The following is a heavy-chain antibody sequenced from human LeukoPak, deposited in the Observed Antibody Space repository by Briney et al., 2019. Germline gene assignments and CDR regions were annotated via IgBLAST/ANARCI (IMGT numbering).Heavy chain of an antibody. J-gene: IGHJ5*02. CDR1: GFTFSSYA. V-gene: IGHV3-30-3*02. D-gene: IGHD2-2*01. CDR2: ISYNGSNK. Sequence: GGSLRLSCAASGFTFSSYAMHWVRQAPGKGLEWVAAISYNGSNKYYADSVKGRFTISRDNSKNTLYLQMNSLRAEDTAVYYCAKSGCSSTSCYGIFSGWFDPWGQGTLVTVSS. CDR3: AKSGCSSTSCYGIFSGWFDP.